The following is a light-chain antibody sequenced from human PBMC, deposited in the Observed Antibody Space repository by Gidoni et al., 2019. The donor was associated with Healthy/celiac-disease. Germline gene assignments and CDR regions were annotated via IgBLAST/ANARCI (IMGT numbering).Light chain of an antibody. V-gene: IGKV3-11*01. CDR2: DAS. CDR1: QSVSSY. Sequence: EIVLTQSPATLSLSPGVRATLSCRASQSVSSYLAWYQQKPGQAPRLLIYDASNRAAGIPARFSGSGAGTDFTLTIISLEPEDFAVYYCQQRSNWPPLTFGGGTKVEIK. CDR3: QQRSNWPPLT. J-gene: IGKJ4*01.